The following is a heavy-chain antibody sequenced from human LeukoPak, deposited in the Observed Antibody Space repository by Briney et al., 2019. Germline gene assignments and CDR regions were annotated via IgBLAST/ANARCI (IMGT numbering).Heavy chain of an antibody. CDR2: IYSGGST. D-gene: IGHD4-4*01. Sequence: GGPLRLSCAAYGFTVSSNYMSWVSQAPGKGLEWVSVIYSGGSTYYPDSVKGRFTISRDNSKNTLYLQMNSLRAEDTAVYYCAKARLKVTSRYYTMDVWGQGTTVTVSS. J-gene: IGHJ6*02. CDR1: GFTVSSNY. CDR3: AKARLKVTSRYYTMDV. V-gene: IGHV3-53*01.